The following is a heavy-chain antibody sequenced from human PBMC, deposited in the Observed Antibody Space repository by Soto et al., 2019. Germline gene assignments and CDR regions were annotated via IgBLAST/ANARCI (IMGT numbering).Heavy chain of an antibody. D-gene: IGHD3-10*01. CDR1: GYTFSSFD. CDR3: ARGVEEVSGAGSYGYMDV. J-gene: IGHJ6*03. CDR2: MTPNSGHT. V-gene: IGHV1-8*01. Sequence: QVQLVQSGAEVRKPGASVKVSCKASGYTFSSFDINWVRQAAGHGLEWMGWMTPNSGHTGYAQKFQGRVTMTRNTATIIVYMELSSLTPEDTAVYYSARGVEEVSGAGSYGYMDVGGRGTTVTVSS.